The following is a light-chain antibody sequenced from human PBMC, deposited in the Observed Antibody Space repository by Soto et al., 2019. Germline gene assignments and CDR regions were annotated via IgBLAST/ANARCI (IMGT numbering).Light chain of an antibody. V-gene: IGLV1-47*02. CDR1: SSNIGSNY. CDR2: SNN. J-gene: IGLJ2*01. CDR3: AAWDDSLSVVV. Sequence: QSVLTQPPSASGTPGQRVTISCSGSSSNIGSNYVYWYQQLPGTAPKLLIYSNNQRPSGVPDRFSGSKSGTSASLAISGLRSEDEADYYCAAWDDSLSVVVFGGGTQLNVL.